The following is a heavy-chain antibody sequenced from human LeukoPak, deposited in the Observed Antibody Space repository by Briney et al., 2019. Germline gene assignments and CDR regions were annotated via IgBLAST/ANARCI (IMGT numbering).Heavy chain of an antibody. CDR1: GFAFGSYG. D-gene: IGHD6-13*01. V-gene: IGHV3-33*01. Sequence: GGSLRLSCAASGFAFGSYGMHWVRQAPGKGLEWVAVIWYDGSNKYYADSVKGRFTISRDNSKNTLYLQMNSLRAEDTAVYYCAREGAAGTTPFDYWGQGTLVTVSS. J-gene: IGHJ4*02. CDR2: IWYDGSNK. CDR3: AREGAAGTTPFDY.